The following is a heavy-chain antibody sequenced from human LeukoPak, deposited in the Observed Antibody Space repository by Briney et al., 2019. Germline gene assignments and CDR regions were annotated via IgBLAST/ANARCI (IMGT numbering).Heavy chain of an antibody. D-gene: IGHD6-13*01. J-gene: IGHJ6*02. V-gene: IGHV1-8*01. CDR3: ARVVGGSSWYGLLYYYYGMDV. CDR1: GYTFTSYD. Sequence: ASVKVSCKASGYTFTSYDINWVRQATGQGLEWMGWMNPNSGNTGYAQKFQGRVTMTRSTSISTAYMELSSLRSEDTAVYYCARVVGGSSWYGLLYYYYGMDVWGQGTTVTVSS. CDR2: MNPNSGNT.